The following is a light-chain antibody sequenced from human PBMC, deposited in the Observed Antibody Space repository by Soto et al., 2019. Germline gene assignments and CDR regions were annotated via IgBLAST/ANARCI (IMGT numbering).Light chain of an antibody. CDR3: QQDGTSPQWT. J-gene: IGKJ1*01. Sequence: ENVLPQSPGTLSLSPGARATLSCRASPSVSSSYLAWYQQKPGLAPRLLIYGASSRVTGIPARFSGSGSGTDFTLTISRLEPEEFAGQNGQQDGTSPQWTFGQGTKVEIK. CDR1: PSVSSSY. V-gene: IGKV3-20*01. CDR2: GAS.